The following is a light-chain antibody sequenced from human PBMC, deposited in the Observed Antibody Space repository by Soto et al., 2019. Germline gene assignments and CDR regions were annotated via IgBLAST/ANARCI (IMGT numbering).Light chain of an antibody. CDR2: GAS. J-gene: IGKJ5*01. V-gene: IGKV3D-20*02. CDR1: QSVSSSY. Sequence: EIVWAQSPGTLSLSHGERATLSCRASQSVSSSYLAWYQQKPGQAPRLLIYGASTRATGIPARFSGSGSGTEFTLTISSLHSEDFAVYYCQQRSNFGQGTRLEIK. CDR3: QQRSN.